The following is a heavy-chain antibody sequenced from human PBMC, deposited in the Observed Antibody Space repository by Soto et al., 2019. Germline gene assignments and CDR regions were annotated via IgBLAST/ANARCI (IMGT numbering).Heavy chain of an antibody. Sequence: GGSLRLSCAASGFTFDDYAMHWVRQAPGKGLEWVSGISWNSGSIGYAEYVKGRFTISRDNAKNFLYLQMNSLRAEDTALYYCAKVTSGYDSFWANAFDIWGQGTMVTVSS. CDR1: GFTFDDYA. D-gene: IGHD5-12*01. CDR3: AKVTSGYDSFWANAFDI. V-gene: IGHV3-9*01. J-gene: IGHJ3*02. CDR2: ISWNSGSI.